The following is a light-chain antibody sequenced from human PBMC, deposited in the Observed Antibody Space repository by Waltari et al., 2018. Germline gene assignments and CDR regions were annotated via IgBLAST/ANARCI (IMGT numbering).Light chain of an antibody. Sequence: QSALTQPASVSGSPGQSITISCTGTSSDVGGYNYVPWYQQHPGKAPKLMIYDVSNRPSGVSNRFSGSKSGNTASLTISGLQAEDEADYYCSSYTSSSTWVFGGGTKLTVL. J-gene: IGLJ3*02. V-gene: IGLV2-14*03. CDR1: SSDVGGYNY. CDR3: SSYTSSSTWV. CDR2: DVS.